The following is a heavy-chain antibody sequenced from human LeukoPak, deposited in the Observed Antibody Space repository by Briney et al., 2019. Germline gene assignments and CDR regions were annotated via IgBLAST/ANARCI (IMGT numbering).Heavy chain of an antibody. CDR3: ARDPAGYYDSSGYYPGAFDI. CDR1: GGSISSYY. D-gene: IGHD3-22*01. J-gene: IGHJ3*02. V-gene: IGHV4-59*01. CDR2: IYYSGST. Sequence: SETLSLTCTVSGGSISSYYWSWIRQPPGKGLEWIGYIYYSGSTNYNPSLKSRVNISVDTSKKQFSLKLRSVTAADTAVYYCARDPAGYYDSSGYYPGAFDIWGQGTMVTVSS.